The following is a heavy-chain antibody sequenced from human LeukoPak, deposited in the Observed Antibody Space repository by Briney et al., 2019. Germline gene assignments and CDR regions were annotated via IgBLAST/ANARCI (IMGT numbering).Heavy chain of an antibody. CDR3: ARGVGLLWFGELRGSNWFDP. D-gene: IGHD3-10*01. Sequence: ASVKVSCKASGYTFTSYDINWVRQATGQGLEWMGWMNPNSGNTGYAQKFQGRVTMTRNTSISTAYMELSSLRSEDTAVYYCARGVGLLWFGELRGSNWFDPWGQGTLVTVSS. CDR1: GYTFTSYD. V-gene: IGHV1-8*01. CDR2: MNPNSGNT. J-gene: IGHJ5*02.